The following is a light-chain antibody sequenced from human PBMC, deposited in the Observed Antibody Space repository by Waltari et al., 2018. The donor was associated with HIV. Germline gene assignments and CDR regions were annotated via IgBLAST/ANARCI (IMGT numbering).Light chain of an antibody. J-gene: IGLJ2*01. Sequence: QSVLTQPPSVSAAPGQKVTISCSGSSSNIGNHSVSWYQQLPGTAPKLLIYDNNKRPSGIPDRFSGSKSGTSATLGITGLQTGDEADYYCGTWDSSLSAGGVFGGGTKLTVL. CDR2: DNN. CDR3: GTWDSSLSAGGV. CDR1: SSNIGNHS. V-gene: IGLV1-51*01.